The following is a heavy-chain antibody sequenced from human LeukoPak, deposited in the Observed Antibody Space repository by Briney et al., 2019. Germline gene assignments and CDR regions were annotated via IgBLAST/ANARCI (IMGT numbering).Heavy chain of an antibody. V-gene: IGHV3-21*01. Sequence: GGSLRLSCAASGFTFSSYSMNWVRQAPGKGLEWVSSISSSSSYIYYADSVKGRFTISRDNAKNSLYLQMNSLRAEDTAVYYCARGNYDFWSGSATGYFDYWGQGTLVTVSS. CDR1: GFTFSSYS. CDR2: ISSSSSYI. D-gene: IGHD3-3*01. CDR3: ARGNYDFWSGSATGYFDY. J-gene: IGHJ4*02.